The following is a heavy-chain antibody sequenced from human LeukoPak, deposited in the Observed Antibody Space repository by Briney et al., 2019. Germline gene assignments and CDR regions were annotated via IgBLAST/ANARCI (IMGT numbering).Heavy chain of an antibody. D-gene: IGHD1-26*01. V-gene: IGHV3-23*01. J-gene: IGHJ3*02. CDR2: ISGSGDST. CDR1: GFTFSSYA. CDR3: AKGRWELLTDAFDI. Sequence: GRSLRPSCAASGFTFSSYAMHWVRQAPGKGLEWVSGISGSGDSTKYADSVKGRFTISRDNSKNTLYLQMNSLRAEDTAVYYCAKGRWELLTDAFDIWGQGTMVTVSS.